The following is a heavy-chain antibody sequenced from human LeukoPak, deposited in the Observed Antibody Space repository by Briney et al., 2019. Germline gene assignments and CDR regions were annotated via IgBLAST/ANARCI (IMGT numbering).Heavy chain of an antibody. V-gene: IGHV4-59*01. CDR2: IYYSGST. CDR1: GGSISSYY. D-gene: IGHD3-10*01. J-gene: IGHJ4*02. Sequence: SETLSLTCTVSGGSISSYYWSWIRQPPGKGLEWIGYIYYSGSTNYNPSLKSRVTISVDTPKNQFSLKLSSVTAADTAVYYCARERYYGSGSYVDYWGQGTLVTVSS. CDR3: ARERYYGSGSYVDY.